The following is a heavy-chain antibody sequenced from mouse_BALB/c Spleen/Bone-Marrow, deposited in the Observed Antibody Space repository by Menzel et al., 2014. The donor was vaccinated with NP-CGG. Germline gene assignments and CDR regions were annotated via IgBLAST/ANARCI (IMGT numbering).Heavy chain of an antibody. J-gene: IGHJ4*01. CDR3: ARDTRRAMDY. CDR2: SRNKANDYTT. CDR1: GFTFSDFY. V-gene: IGHV7-1*02. Sequence: EVKLMESGGGLVQPGGSLRLSCATSGFTFSDFYMEWVRQPPGKRLEWIAASRNKANDYTTEYSASVKGRFIVSRDTSHTILYQQMNAIRAEATVYYYCARDTRRAMDYWGQGTSVTVSS.